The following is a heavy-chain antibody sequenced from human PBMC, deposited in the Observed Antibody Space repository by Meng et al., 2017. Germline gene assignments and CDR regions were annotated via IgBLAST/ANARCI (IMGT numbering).Heavy chain of an antibody. CDR3: AREGHPTSNWFDP. Sequence: ASAMVFCKASGYSFTGYYMLWVRQAPGQGLEWMGWINPNSGGTNYAQKFQGRVTMIRDTSISTAYMMLSRLRSDDTAVLYCAREGHPTSNWFDPWVQGTLVTVSS. CDR2: INPNSGGT. CDR1: GYSFTGYY. J-gene: IGHJ5*02. V-gene: IGHV1-2*02.